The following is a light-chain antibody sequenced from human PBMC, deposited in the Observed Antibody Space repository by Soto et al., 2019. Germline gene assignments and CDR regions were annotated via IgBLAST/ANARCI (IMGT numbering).Light chain of an antibody. Sequence: EIVMTQSPATLSLSPGERATLSCRASQSVSSYLAWYQQKPGQAPRLLIYGASTRATGIPARFSGSGSGTELTLTISSLQSEDFAVYYCQQYNNWPPLTFGGGTKVDIK. CDR2: GAS. CDR3: QQYNNWPPLT. V-gene: IGKV3-15*01. J-gene: IGKJ4*01. CDR1: QSVSSY.